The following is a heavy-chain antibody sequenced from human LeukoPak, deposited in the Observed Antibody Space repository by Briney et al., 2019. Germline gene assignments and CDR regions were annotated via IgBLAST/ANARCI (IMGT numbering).Heavy chain of an antibody. CDR2: INPNSGGT. J-gene: IGHJ5*02. D-gene: IGHD3-22*01. CDR1: GYTFTGYY. V-gene: IGHV1-2*02. CDR3: ARVYSSGYQNWFDP. Sequence: GASVKVSCKASGYTFTGYYMHWVRQAPGQGLEWMGWINPNSGGTNYAQKFQGRVTMTRDTSISTAYMELSRLRSDDTAVYYCARVYSSGYQNWFDPWGQGTLVTVSS.